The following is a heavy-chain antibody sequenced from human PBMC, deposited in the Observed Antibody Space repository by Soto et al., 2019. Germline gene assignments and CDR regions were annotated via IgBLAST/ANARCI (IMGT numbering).Heavy chain of an antibody. V-gene: IGHV4-30-4*01. Sequence: LSLTCTVSGGSISSGDYYWSWIRQPPGKGLEWIGYIYYSGSTYYNPSLKSRVTISVDTSKNQFSLKLSSVTAADTAVYYCARDQGYSYGSFDYWGQGTLVTVSS. CDR1: GGSISSGDYY. D-gene: IGHD5-18*01. CDR3: ARDQGYSYGSFDY. J-gene: IGHJ4*02. CDR2: IYYSGST.